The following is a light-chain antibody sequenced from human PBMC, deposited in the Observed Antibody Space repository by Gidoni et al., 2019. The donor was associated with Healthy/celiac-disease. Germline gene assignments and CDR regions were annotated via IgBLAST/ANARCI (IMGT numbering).Light chain of an antibody. J-gene: IGKJ4*01. Sequence: EIVMTQSPATLSVSPGERATLSCRASQSVSSNLAWNQQKPGQAPRLLIYGASTRATGIPARFSGSGSGTEFTLTISSLQSEDFAVYYCQQYNNWPLWLTFGGGTKVEIK. CDR3: QQYNNWPLWLT. CDR2: GAS. CDR1: QSVSSN. V-gene: IGKV3-15*01.